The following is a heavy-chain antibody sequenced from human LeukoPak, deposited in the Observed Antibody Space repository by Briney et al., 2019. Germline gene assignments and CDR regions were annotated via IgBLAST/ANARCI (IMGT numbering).Heavy chain of an antibody. D-gene: IGHD5-18*01. CDR2: ISSNGGST. CDR3: ARDSRPAMATYYFDY. J-gene: IGHJ4*02. V-gene: IGHV3-64*01. CDR1: GFTFSSYA. Sequence: GGSLRLSCAASGFTFSSYAMHWVRQAPGEGLEYVSAISSNGGSTYYANSVKGRFTISRDNSKNTLYLQMGSLRAEDMAVYYCARDSRPAMATYYFDYWGQGTLVTVSS.